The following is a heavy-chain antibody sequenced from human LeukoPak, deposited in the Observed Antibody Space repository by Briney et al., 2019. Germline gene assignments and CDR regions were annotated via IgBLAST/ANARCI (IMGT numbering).Heavy chain of an antibody. D-gene: IGHD7-27*01. J-gene: IGHJ3*02. Sequence: SETLSLTCTVSGGSISSYYWSWIRQPPGKGLEWIAYTYYSGSTNYNPSLKSRVTISLDTSKNQFSLKLSSVTAADTAVYYCTKLGRDAFDTWGQGTMVTVSS. V-gene: IGHV4-59*01. CDR1: GGSISSYY. CDR2: TYYSGST. CDR3: TKLGRDAFDT.